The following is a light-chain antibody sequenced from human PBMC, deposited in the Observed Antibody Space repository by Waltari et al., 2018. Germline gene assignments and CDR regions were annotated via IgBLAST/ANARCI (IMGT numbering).Light chain of an antibody. J-gene: IGLJ3*02. CDR3: CSYAGSYTWV. CDR1: SMHAGTYNL. V-gene: IGLV2-23*01. Sequence: QSALTHPASVSGSPGQSITISCTGTSMHAGTYNLVSWYQQYPGKAPKAMIYDDNRRPSGVSDRCSGSKSGNTASLTISGVQAEDEADYYCCSYAGSYTWVFGGGTKLTVL. CDR2: DDN.